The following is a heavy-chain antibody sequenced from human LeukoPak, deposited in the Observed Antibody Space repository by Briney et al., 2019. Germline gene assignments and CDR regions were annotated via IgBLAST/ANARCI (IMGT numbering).Heavy chain of an antibody. V-gene: IGHV3-30*18. D-gene: IGHD2-15*01. CDR1: GFSFSSYG. J-gene: IGHJ4*02. Sequence: PGGSLRLSCAASGFSFSSYGMHWVRQAPGKGLEWVAVISYDGNNKNYADSVKGRLILSRDNSKNTLYLQMNSLRAEDTAVYYCAKVKSKYCSGGTCPTNFDYWGQGTLVTVSS. CDR2: ISYDGNNK. CDR3: AKVKSKYCSGGTCPTNFDY.